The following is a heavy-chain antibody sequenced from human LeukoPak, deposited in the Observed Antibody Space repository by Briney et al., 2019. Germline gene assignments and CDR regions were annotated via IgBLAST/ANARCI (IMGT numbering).Heavy chain of an antibody. J-gene: IGHJ6*02. CDR2: ISGSGGST. CDR1: GFTFSSYA. D-gene: IGHD6-13*01. CDR3: AKDLLGRSSSWCVFYYGMDV. V-gene: IGHV3-23*01. Sequence: PGGSLRLSCAASGFTFSSYAMSWVRQAPGKGLEWVSAISGSGGSTYYADSVKGRFTISRDNSKNTLYLQMNSLRAEDTAVYYCAKDLLGRSSSWCVFYYGMDVWGQGTTVTVSS.